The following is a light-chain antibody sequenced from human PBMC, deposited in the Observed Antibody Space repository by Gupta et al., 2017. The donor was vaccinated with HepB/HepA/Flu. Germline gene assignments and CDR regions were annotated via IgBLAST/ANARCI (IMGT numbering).Light chain of an antibody. V-gene: IGLV2-23*02. CDR2: EVT. J-gene: IGLJ1*01. CDR3: CSYAGRTTYPYV. Sequence: QSALPQPPSVSGPPEQPITISCGGTFQHVGRYDLVSWYQRYPGKASKLIIYEVTGRPSGGSDRFSGSKSGNAAAVTIAGLQAADEADYHCCSYAGRTTYPYVFGTGTKVTVL. CDR1: FQHVGRYDL.